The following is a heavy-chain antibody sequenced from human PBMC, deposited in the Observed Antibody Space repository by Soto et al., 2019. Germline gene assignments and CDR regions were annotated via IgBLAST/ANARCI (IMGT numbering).Heavy chain of an antibody. V-gene: IGHV3-23*01. CDR1: GFTFSSYV. CDR3: AKPPTTKTTYNWYFDL. D-gene: IGHD4-17*01. J-gene: IGHJ2*01. CDR2: ISGSGDRT. Sequence: EVQMLESGGGLVQPGGSLRLSCAASGFTFSSYVMAWVRQAPGKGLGWVSGISGSGDRTFHADSVKGRFTISRDNSKNTLYLQMNSLRAEDTAVYYCAKPPTTKTTYNWYFDLWGRGTLVSVSS.